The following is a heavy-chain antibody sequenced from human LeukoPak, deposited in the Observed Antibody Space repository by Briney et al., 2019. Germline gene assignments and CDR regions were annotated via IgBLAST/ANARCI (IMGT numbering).Heavy chain of an antibody. J-gene: IGHJ4*02. D-gene: IGHD3-22*01. Sequence: ASVKVSCKASGGTFSSYAISWVRQAPGQGLEWMGRIIPILGIANYAQKFQGRVTITADKSTSTAYMELSSLRSEDTAVYYCARDPRGYDSSGYEADYWGQGTLVTVSS. CDR2: IIPILGIA. CDR3: ARDPRGYDSSGYEADY. V-gene: IGHV1-69*04. CDR1: GGTFSSYA.